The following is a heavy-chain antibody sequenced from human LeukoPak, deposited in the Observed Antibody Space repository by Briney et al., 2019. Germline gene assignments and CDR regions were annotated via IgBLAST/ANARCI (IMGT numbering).Heavy chain of an antibody. CDR3: AHRKVDTPMGP. V-gene: IGHV2-5*02. Sequence: SGPTLVNPTQTLTLTCTFSGFSLSTSGVGVGWIRQPPGKALEWLAYIYWGDDKRYSPALKSRLTITKDTSKNQVVLTVTNMDPVDTATYYCAHRKVDTPMGPWGQGILVTVSS. CDR2: IYWGDDK. CDR1: GFSLSTSGVG. J-gene: IGHJ5*02. D-gene: IGHD5-18*01.